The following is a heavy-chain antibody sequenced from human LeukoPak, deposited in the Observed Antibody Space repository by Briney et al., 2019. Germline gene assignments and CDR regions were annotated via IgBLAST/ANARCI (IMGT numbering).Heavy chain of an antibody. D-gene: IGHD1-14*01. V-gene: IGHV3-11*06. CDR2: ISSSSGYI. CDR1: GFTFSDYY. Sequence: GGSLRLSCAASGFTFSDYYMSWVRQAPGRGLEWVSSISSSSGYIYYAESGKGRFTLSRDNAKTSLYLQMNSLRAEDTAVYYCARDPVSSDVYNGMDVWGQGTTVTVSS. CDR3: ARDPVSSDVYNGMDV. J-gene: IGHJ6*02.